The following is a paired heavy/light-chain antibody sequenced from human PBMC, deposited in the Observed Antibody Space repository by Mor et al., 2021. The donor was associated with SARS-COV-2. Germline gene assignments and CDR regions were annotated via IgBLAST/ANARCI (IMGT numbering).Light chain of an antibody. Sequence: DVVVTQAPLSSLVTLGQPASISCRSSQSLVHSDGNTYLNWLHQRPGQPPRLLIYKTSDRLSGVPDRFSASGAGTAFTLRISRVEAEDVGVYYCMQTSQFPHTFGQGTKLEIK. V-gene: IGKV2-24*01. CDR3: MQTSQFPHT. CDR2: KTS. J-gene: IGKJ2*01. CDR1: QSLVHSDGNTY.
Heavy chain of an antibody. V-gene: IGHV3-33*01. CDR1: GFNFYRHG. D-gene: IGHD1-7*01. CDR3: VRWGNYKVPDY. J-gene: IGHJ4*02. Sequence: QVQLVESGGGVVQPGRSLRLSCAASGFNFYRHGMHWVRQAPGKGLEWVAVIWYDGSEKYYAGSVKGRFTISRDNSKNTLYLQLNSLRVEDTAVYFCVRWGNYKVPDYWGQGTLVTVSS. CDR2: IWYDGSEK.